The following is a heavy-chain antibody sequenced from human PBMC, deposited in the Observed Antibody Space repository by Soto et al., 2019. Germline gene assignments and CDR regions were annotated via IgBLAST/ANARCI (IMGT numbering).Heavy chain of an antibody. J-gene: IGHJ4*02. Sequence: QVQLVQSGAEVKQAGASVKVSCTASGYTFTSYDINWVRQATGQGLEWMGWMNPNSGNTGYAQKFQGRVTMTRNTSISTAYMELSSLISEDTAVYYWARERAIRGFDYWGQGTLVTVSS. D-gene: IGHD2-21*01. CDR1: GYTFTSYD. V-gene: IGHV1-8*01. CDR2: MNPNSGNT. CDR3: ARERAIRGFDY.